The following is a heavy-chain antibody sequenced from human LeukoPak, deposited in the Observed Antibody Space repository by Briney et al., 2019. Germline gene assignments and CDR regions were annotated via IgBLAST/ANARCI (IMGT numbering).Heavy chain of an antibody. CDR1: GFTFSSYE. CDR3: ARDAIGLDY. Sequence: GGSLRLSCAASGFTFSSYEMNWVRQAPGKGLEWVSGISWNSGSIGYADSVKGRFTISRDNAKNSLYLQMNSLRAEDMALYYCARDAIGLDYWGQGTLVTVSS. D-gene: IGHD2-2*02. J-gene: IGHJ4*02. CDR2: ISWNSGSI. V-gene: IGHV3-9*03.